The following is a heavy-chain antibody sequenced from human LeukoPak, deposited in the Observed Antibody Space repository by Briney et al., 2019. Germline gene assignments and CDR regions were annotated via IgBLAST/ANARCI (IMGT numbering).Heavy chain of an antibody. D-gene: IGHD3-3*01. Sequence: GGSLRLSCAASGFTFDDYAMHWVRQAPGKGLEWVSGISWNSGSIGYADSVKGRFTISRDNAKSSLYLQMNSLRAEDTAVYYCASEKEGIFGAFSSLDHWGQGTLVTVSS. V-gene: IGHV3-9*01. CDR1: GFTFDDYA. CDR2: ISWNSGSI. J-gene: IGHJ4*02. CDR3: ASEKEGIFGAFSSLDH.